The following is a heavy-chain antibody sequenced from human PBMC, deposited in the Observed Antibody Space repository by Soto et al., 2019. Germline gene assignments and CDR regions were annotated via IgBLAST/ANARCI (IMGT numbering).Heavy chain of an antibody. J-gene: IGHJ4*02. CDR2: ITWNSRVL. Sequence: GGSLRLSCVGTGLNFDYFAMHWVRQSPGKGLEWVSGITWNSRVLAYADSVKGRFTISRDNARNSLYLQMDSLRDEDTALYYCAKGRYDFWSPYYFDSWGQGTLVTVSS. CDR1: GLNFDYFA. D-gene: IGHD3-3*01. CDR3: AKGRYDFWSPYYFDS. V-gene: IGHV3-9*01.